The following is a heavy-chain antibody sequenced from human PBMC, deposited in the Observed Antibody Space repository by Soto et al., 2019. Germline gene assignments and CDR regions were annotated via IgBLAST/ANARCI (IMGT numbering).Heavy chain of an antibody. D-gene: IGHD3-22*01. J-gene: IGHJ3*02. CDR1: GGSISSSSYY. V-gene: IGHV4-39*01. Sequence: QLQLQESGPGLVKPSETLSLTCTVSGGSISSSSYYWGWIRQPPGKGLEWIGSIYYSGSTYYNPSLKSRVTISVDTSKNQFSLKLSSVTAADTAVYYCARPEHYYDSSGYSPDAFDIWGQGTMVTVSS. CDR2: IYYSGST. CDR3: ARPEHYYDSSGYSPDAFDI.